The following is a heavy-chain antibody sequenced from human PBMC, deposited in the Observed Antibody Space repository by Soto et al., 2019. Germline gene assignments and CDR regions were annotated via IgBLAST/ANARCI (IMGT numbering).Heavy chain of an antibody. D-gene: IGHD2-15*01. J-gene: IGHJ3*01. CDR3: VRGDEFGGNSDAFNV. CDR2: ILPIFGTA. CDR1: GGSFRRET. V-gene: IGHV1-69*12. Sequence: QVQLVQSGAEVKKPGSSVKVSCKASGGSFRRETINWVRQAPGQGPEWMGDILPIFGTADYAKKCQGRVTITADLSTTTTYMELSSLRFEYTAGYYCVRGDEFGGNSDAFNVLGQGTVVIFSS.